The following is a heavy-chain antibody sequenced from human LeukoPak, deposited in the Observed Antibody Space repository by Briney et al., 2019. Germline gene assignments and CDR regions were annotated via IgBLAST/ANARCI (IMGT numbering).Heavy chain of an antibody. CDR3: ARWGGTLTRDY. CDR1: GGSFIGYY. CDR2: INHGGST. J-gene: IGHJ4*02. V-gene: IGHV4-34*01. Sequence: PSETLSLTCAVYGGSFIGYYWSWIRQPPGKGLEWIGEINHGGSTNYNPSLKSRVTISVDTSKNQFSLKLSSVGAADTAVYYCARWGGTLTRDYWGQGILVTVSS. D-gene: IGHD1-26*01.